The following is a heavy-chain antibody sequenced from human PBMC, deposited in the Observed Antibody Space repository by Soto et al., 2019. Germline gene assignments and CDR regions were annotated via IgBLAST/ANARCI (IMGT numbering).Heavy chain of an antibody. CDR3: ARARAVRGVIDY. J-gene: IGHJ4*02. D-gene: IGHD3-10*01. CDR1: GFTFSSYA. V-gene: IGHV3-64*01. Sequence: EVQLVESGGGLVQPGGSLRLSCAASGFTFSSYAMHWVRQAPGKGLEYVSAISSNGGSTYYANSVKGRFTISRDNSKNTLYFQMGSLRAEDMAVYYCARARAVRGVIDYWGQGTLVTVSS. CDR2: ISSNGGST.